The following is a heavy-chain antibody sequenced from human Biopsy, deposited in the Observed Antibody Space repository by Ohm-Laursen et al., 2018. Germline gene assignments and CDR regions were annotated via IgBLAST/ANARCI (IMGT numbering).Heavy chain of an antibody. J-gene: IGHJ3*01. V-gene: IGHV1-2*02. CDR2: ISPSSGGT. CDR1: GYTFTEYF. D-gene: IGHD3-16*02. Sequence: ASVKVSCQAYGYTFTEYFLHWVRQAPGQGPEWMGWISPSSGGTNYAQRFQGRVTMIRNTSATTGYMELSSLRSDDTAVYYCARDIMNPIGGLVARSDVFDVWGQGTMVTVSS. CDR3: ARDIMNPIGGLVARSDVFDV.